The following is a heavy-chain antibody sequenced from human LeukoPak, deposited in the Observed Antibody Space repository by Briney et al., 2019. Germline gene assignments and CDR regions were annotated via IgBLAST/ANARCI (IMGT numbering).Heavy chain of an antibody. Sequence: GASVKVSCKASGYTFTGYYMHWVRQAPGQGLEWMGWINPNSGGTNYAQKFQGRVTMTRDTSISTAYMELSRLRSDDTAVYYCARKRKSGGSATSDRFDPWGQGTLVTVSS. CDR1: GYTFTGYY. J-gene: IGHJ5*02. CDR2: INPNSGGT. CDR3: ARKRKSGGSATSDRFDP. D-gene: IGHD2-15*01. V-gene: IGHV1-2*02.